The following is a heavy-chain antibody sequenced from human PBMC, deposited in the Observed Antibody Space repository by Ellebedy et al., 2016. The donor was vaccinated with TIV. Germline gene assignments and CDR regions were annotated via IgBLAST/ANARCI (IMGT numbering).Heavy chain of an antibody. Sequence: GESLKTSCAASGFTFSSYDMHWVRQATGKGLEWVSAIGTAGDTYYPGSVKGRFTISRENAKNSLYPQMNSLRAEDTAVYYCARATAGFDYWGQGTLVTVSS. J-gene: IGHJ4*02. CDR1: GFTFSSYD. D-gene: IGHD1-1*01. CDR2: IGTAGDT. CDR3: ARATAGFDY. V-gene: IGHV3-13*01.